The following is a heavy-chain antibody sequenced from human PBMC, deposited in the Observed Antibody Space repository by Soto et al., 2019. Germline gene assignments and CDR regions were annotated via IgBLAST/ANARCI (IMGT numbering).Heavy chain of an antibody. Sequence: QVPLVQSGAEVQKPGASVKVSCKASGYIFPDYGISWVRQVPGQGLEWMGWISPNNGATNYAQKFQGRVTMTTDTSTSTAYMELRSLRSDDTAAYYCARDPGGATGFDPWGLCTLVTVSS. CDR2: ISPNNGAT. CDR3: ARDPGGATGFDP. D-gene: IGHD1-1*01. V-gene: IGHV1-18*01. CDR1: GYIFPDYG. J-gene: IGHJ5*02.